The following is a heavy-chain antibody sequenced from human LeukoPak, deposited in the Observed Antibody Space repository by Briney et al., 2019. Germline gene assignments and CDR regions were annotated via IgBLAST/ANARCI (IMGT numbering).Heavy chain of an antibody. D-gene: IGHD5-18*01. CDR1: RFTFSSYS. CDR2: INRDGSST. CDR3: AGGGYTYGLY. Sequence: GVSLRLSCAASRFTFSSYSMNWVRQAPGKGLEWVSRINRDGSSTSYGDSVKRRFTISRDNTENTLHLQMHSLRAEDTAVYYCAGGGYTYGLYWGQGDLVTVSS. V-gene: IGHV3-74*01. J-gene: IGHJ4*02.